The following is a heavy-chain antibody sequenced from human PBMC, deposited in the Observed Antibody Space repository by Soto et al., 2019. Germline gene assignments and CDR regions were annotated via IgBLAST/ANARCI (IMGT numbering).Heavy chain of an antibody. D-gene: IGHD3-10*01. V-gene: IGHV4-34*01. CDR2: INHSGST. J-gene: IGHJ6*02. CDR3: ARFLRDGVLWFGESEYYYYGMDV. Sequence: SETLSLTCAVYGGSFSGYYWSWIRQPPGKGLEWIGEINHSGSTNYNPSLKSRVTISVDTSKNQFSLKLSSVTAADTAVYYCARFLRDGVLWFGESEYYYYGMDVWGQGTTVTVSS. CDR1: GGSFSGYY.